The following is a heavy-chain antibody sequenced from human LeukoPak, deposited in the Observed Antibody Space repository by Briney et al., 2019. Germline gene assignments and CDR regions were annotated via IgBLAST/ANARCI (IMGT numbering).Heavy chain of an antibody. CDR1: GGSISSYY. V-gene: IGHV4-59*01. CDR2: IYYSGST. J-gene: IGHJ4*02. D-gene: IGHD2-2*02. Sequence: SETLSLTCTVSGGSISSYYWSWIRQPPGKGLEWIGYIYYSGSTNYNPSLKSRVTISVDTSKNQFSLKLSSVTAADTAVYYCARSLGVVVPAAIGYSLGYWGQGTLVTVSS. CDR3: ARSLGVVVPAAIGYSLGY.